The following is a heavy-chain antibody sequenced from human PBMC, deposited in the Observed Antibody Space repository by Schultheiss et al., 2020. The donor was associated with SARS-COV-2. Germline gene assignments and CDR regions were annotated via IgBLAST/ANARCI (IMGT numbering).Heavy chain of an antibody. V-gene: IGHV4-59*12. J-gene: IGHJ4*02. D-gene: IGHD6-6*01. CDR1: GGSFSGYY. CDR2: IYYSGST. CDR3: ARAGSRAARRTAYFDY. Sequence: SETLSLTCAVYGGSFSGYYWSWIRQHPGKGLEWIGYIYYSGSTNYNPSLKSRVTISVDTSKNQFSLKLSSVTAADTAVYYCARAGSRAARRTAYFDYWGQGTLVTGSS.